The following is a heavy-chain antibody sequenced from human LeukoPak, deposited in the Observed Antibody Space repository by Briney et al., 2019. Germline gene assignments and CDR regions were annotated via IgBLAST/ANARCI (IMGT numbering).Heavy chain of an antibody. Sequence: SETLSLTCAVYGGSFSGYYWSWIRQPPGKGLEWIGEINHSGSTNYNPPLKSRVTISVDTSKNQFSLKLSSVTAADTAVYYCARGRGVRGLYYMDVWGKGTTVTVSS. CDR2: INHSGST. V-gene: IGHV4-34*01. D-gene: IGHD3-10*01. CDR1: GGSFSGYY. J-gene: IGHJ6*03. CDR3: ARGRGVRGLYYMDV.